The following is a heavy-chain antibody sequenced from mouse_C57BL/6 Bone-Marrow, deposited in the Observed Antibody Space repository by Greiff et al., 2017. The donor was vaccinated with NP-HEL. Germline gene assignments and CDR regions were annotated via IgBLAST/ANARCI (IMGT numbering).Heavy chain of an antibody. CDR1: GYTFTDYN. CDR2: INPNNGGT. Sequence: SGPELVKPGASVKIPCKASGYTFTDYNMDWVKQSHGKSLEWIGDINPNNGGTIYNQKFKGKATLTVDKSSSTAYMELRSLTSEDTAVYYCARPFYYGSSYSFDYWGQGTTLTVSS. CDR3: ARPFYYGSSYSFDY. V-gene: IGHV1-18*01. J-gene: IGHJ2*01. D-gene: IGHD1-1*01.